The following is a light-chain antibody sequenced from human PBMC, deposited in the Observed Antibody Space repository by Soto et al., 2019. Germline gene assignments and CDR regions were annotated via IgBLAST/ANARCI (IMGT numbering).Light chain of an antibody. Sequence: DIQMTQSPSSLSASVGDRVTSTCQASQDISNYLNWYQQKPGKAPKLLIYDASNLETGVPSRFSGCESGTDFTFTISSLHPEDIATYYCQQYDILPYTFGQGTKLEIK. CDR2: DAS. V-gene: IGKV1-33*01. CDR1: QDISNY. J-gene: IGKJ2*01. CDR3: QQYDILPYT.